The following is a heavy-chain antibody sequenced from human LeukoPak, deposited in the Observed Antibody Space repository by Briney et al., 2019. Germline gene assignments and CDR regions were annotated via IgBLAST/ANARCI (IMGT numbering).Heavy chain of an antibody. CDR1: GGSISSYY. Sequence: SETLSLTCTVSGGSISSYYWGWIRQPPGKGLEWIGYIYYSGSTNYNPSLKSRVTISVDTSKNQFSLKLSSVTAADTAVYYCARLRLDGDYADYWGQGTLVTVSS. D-gene: IGHD3/OR15-3a*01. J-gene: IGHJ4*02. CDR2: IYYSGST. CDR3: ARLRLDGDYADY. V-gene: IGHV4-59*08.